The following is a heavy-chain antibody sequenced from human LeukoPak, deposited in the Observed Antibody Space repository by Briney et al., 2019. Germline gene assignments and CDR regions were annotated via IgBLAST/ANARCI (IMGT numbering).Heavy chain of an antibody. J-gene: IGHJ4*02. Sequence: PSETLSLPCTFSGVSISRYYWSWIRQSPGKGLEWIGNIFYSGSTNYNPSFKSRVTISLDTSKNQFSLNLSSVTAADTAVYYCARVNRYCNDYWGQGTLVTVSS. CDR1: GVSISRYY. CDR2: IFYSGST. D-gene: IGHD6-13*01. CDR3: ARVNRYCNDY. V-gene: IGHV4-59*01.